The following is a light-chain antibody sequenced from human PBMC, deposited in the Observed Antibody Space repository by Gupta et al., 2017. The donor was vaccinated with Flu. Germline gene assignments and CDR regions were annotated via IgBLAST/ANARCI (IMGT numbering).Light chain of an antibody. CDR1: NIGSYS. Sequence: SYVLTQPPSVSVAPGQTARITCDGNNIGSYSVHWYQQRPGQAPVLVVYDDSDRPSRILERFSGSNSGNTATLTISRVEAGDEADYYCQVWDSSSDHVVFGGGTKLTVL. CDR3: QVWDSSSDHVV. V-gene: IGLV3-21*02. J-gene: IGLJ2*01. CDR2: DDS.